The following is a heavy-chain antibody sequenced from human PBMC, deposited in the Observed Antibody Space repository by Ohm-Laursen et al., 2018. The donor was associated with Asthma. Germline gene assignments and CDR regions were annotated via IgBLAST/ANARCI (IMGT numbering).Heavy chain of an antibody. J-gene: IGHJ4*02. CDR1: GFTFSSYI. CDR2: ISSSSSTI. CDR3: ARDGGLVGWGPFDY. V-gene: IGHV3-48*01. Sequence: SLRLSCSASGFTFSSYIMNWVRQAPGKGLEWVSYISSSSSTIYYADSVKGRFTISRDNSKNTLYLQMNSLRTEDTAVYYCARDGGLVGWGPFDYWGQGTLVTVSS. D-gene: IGHD1-26*01.